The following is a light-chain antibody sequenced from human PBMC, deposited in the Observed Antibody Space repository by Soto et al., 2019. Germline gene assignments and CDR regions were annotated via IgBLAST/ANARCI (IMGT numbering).Light chain of an antibody. CDR2: KAS. J-gene: IGKJ1*01. CDR3: QQYNSYPWP. CDR1: QSISSW. Sequence: DIQMTQSPSTLSASVGDRVTGTCRASQSISSWLAWYQQKPGKAPKLLIYKASSLESGVPSRFSGSGSGTEFTLTISSLQPDDFATYYCQQYNSYPWPFGQGTKVEIK. V-gene: IGKV1-5*03.